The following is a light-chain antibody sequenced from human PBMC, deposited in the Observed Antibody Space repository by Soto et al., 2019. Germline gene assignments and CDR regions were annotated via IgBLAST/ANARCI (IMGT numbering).Light chain of an antibody. CDR1: SSGVGGYNY. Sequence: QSVLTQPASVSGSPGQSITISCTGTSSGVGGYNYVSWYQQHPGKAPNLIIFDVSNRPSGVSNRFSGSKSGNSASLTISGLQAEDEADYYCSSYTGSNTPVVFGGGTKLTVL. CDR2: DVS. V-gene: IGLV2-14*01. CDR3: SSYTGSNTPVV. J-gene: IGLJ2*01.